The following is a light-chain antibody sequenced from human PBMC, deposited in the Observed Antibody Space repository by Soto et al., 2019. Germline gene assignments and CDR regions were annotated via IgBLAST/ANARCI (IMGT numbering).Light chain of an antibody. CDR1: QYTSNY. CDR2: DAS. V-gene: IGKV1-33*01. Sequence: DIQLAQSPSSLSASVGDRVTITCHAIQYTSNYLNWYQHKLGKAAKLLIYDASNLETGVPSRFSGSGSGTEFTLTISSLQPDDFATYYCQQYNSYWTFGQGTKVDIK. J-gene: IGKJ1*01. CDR3: QQYNSYWT.